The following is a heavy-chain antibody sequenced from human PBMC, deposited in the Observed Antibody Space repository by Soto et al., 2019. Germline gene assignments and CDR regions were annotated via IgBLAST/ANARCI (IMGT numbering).Heavy chain of an antibody. V-gene: IGHV1-18*01. CDR3: ARGRYGDY. J-gene: IGHJ4*02. CDR1: GYGFTTYG. CDR2: ISAHNGNT. Sequence: QVHLVQSGAEAKKPGASVKVSCKGSGYGFTTYGITWVRQAPGQGLEWMAWISAHNGNTNYAQKLQGRVTVTRDTSTSTAYMELRSLRSDVTAVYYCARGRYGDYWGQGALVTVSS. D-gene: IGHD1-1*01.